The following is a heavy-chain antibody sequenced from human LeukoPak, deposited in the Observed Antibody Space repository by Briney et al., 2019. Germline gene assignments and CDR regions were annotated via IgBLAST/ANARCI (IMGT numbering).Heavy chain of an antibody. CDR3: AKDTLYGDYGYYYGMDV. V-gene: IGHV4-39*05. J-gene: IGHJ6*02. D-gene: IGHD4-17*01. CDR2: IYYSGST. Sequence: SETPSLTCTVSGGSISSSSYYWGWIRQPPGKGLEWIGSIYYSGSTYYNPSLKSRVTISVDTSKNQFSLKLSSVTAADTAVYYCAKDTLYGDYGYYYGMDVWGQGTTVTVSS. CDR1: GGSISSSSYY.